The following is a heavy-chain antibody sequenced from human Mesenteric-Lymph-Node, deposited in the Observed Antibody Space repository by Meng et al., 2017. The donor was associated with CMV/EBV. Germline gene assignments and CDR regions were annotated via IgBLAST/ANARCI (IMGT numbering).Heavy chain of an antibody. CDR1: GGSFSGYY. V-gene: IGHV4-34*01. CDR3: ASLGYCSSTSCSSDDY. CDR2: INHSGST. D-gene: IGHD2-2*01. J-gene: IGHJ4*02. Sequence: SETLSLTCAVYGGSFSGYYWSWIRQPPGKGLEWIGEINHSGSTNYNPSLKSRVTISVDTSKNQFSLKLSSVTAADTAVYYCASLGYCSSTSCSSDDYWGQGTLVTVSS.